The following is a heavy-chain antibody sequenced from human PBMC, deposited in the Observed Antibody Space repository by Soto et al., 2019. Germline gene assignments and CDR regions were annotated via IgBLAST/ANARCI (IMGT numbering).Heavy chain of an antibody. Sequence: TGGSLRLSCAASGFTFRDYYMSWIRQAPGKGLEWVSYISSSGSTIYYADSVKGRFTISRDNAKNSLYLQMNSLRAEDTAVYYCARVVSGYDSSYYYYMDVWGKGTTVTVSS. J-gene: IGHJ6*03. D-gene: IGHD5-12*01. CDR3: ARVVSGYDSSYYYYMDV. CDR1: GFTFRDYY. V-gene: IGHV3-11*01. CDR2: ISSSGSTI.